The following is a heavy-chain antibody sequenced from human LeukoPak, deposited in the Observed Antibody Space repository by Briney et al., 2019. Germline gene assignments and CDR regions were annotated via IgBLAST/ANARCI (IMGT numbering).Heavy chain of an antibody. J-gene: IGHJ4*02. Sequence: ASVKVSCKASGGTFSSYAISWVRQAPGQGLEWMGGIIPIFGTANYAQKFQGRVTITADESTSTAYMELSSLRSEDTAVYYCAREAPYYGDYLRYFDYWGQGTLVTVSS. CDR1: GGTFSSYA. CDR2: IIPIFGTA. V-gene: IGHV1-69*13. CDR3: AREAPYYGDYLRYFDY. D-gene: IGHD4-17*01.